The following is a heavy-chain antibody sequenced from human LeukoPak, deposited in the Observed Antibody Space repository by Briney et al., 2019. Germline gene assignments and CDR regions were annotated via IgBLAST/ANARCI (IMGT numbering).Heavy chain of an antibody. CDR1: GFTFSSYS. D-gene: IGHD3-10*01. Sequence: PGGSLRLSCAASGFTFSSYSMNWVRQAPGKGLEWVANIKQDGSEKYYVDSVKGRFTISRDNAKNSLYLQMNSLRAEDTAVYYCARDRIWFGELWRVLDYYYYMDVWGKGTTVTISS. J-gene: IGHJ6*03. V-gene: IGHV3-7*01. CDR2: IKQDGSEK. CDR3: ARDRIWFGELWRVLDYYYYMDV.